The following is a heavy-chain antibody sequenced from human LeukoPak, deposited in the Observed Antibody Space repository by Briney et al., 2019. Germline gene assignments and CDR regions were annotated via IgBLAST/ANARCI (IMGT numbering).Heavy chain of an antibody. CDR3: ARDDAFAFDI. D-gene: IGHD3-16*01. CDR2: IRGRSDAI. J-gene: IGHJ3*02. CDR1: GFTFSDYP. V-gene: IGHV3-48*02. Sequence: GGSLRLSCAASGFTFSDYPMNWVRQAPGKGLEWVAHIRGRSDAISYADSVKGRFTISRDNAKNSLYLQMNSLRDEDTAVYYCARDDAFAFDIRGQGTTVTVSS.